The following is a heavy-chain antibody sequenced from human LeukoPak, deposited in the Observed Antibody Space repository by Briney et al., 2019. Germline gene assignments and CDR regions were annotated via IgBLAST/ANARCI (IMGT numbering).Heavy chain of an antibody. CDR1: GFTVSSNY. CDR2: IYSGGST. Sequence: GGSLRLSCAVSGFTVSSNYMSWVRQAPGKGLEWVSVIYSGGSTYYADSVKGRFTISRDNSKNTLYLQMNSLRAEDTAVYYCARAVGRWLQLHHFDYWGQGTLVTVSS. V-gene: IGHV3-53*01. J-gene: IGHJ4*02. CDR3: ARAVGRWLQLHHFDY. D-gene: IGHD5-24*01.